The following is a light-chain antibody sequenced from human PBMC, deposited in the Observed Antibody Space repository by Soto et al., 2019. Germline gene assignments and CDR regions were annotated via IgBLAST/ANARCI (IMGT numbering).Light chain of an antibody. CDR1: TGAVTSGHY. Sequence: QAVVTQEPSLTVSPGGTVTLTCGSSTGAVTSGHYPYWFQQKPGQAPRTLIYDTSNKHSWTPARFSGSLLEGKAALTLSGAQPEDEAEYYCLLSYSGARAVVFGGGTKLTVL. CDR3: LLSYSGARAVV. J-gene: IGLJ2*01. V-gene: IGLV7-46*01. CDR2: DTS.